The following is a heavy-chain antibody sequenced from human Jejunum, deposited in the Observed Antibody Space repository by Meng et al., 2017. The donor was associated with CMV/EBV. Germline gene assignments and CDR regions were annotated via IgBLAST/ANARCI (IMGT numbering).Heavy chain of an antibody. CDR1: RGSLTTPNYS. J-gene: IGHJ4*02. CDR2: VEDGGTT. Sequence: SRGSLTTPNYSWFWIRLPPGKGLEWIGLVEDGGTTRYKPSLVSRVSISVDTSKNQFSLTLNSVTAADTAIYYCARGGWGNWNFEHWGQGKRVTVSS. V-gene: IGHV4-61*01. CDR3: ARGGWGNWNFEH. D-gene: IGHD3-16*01.